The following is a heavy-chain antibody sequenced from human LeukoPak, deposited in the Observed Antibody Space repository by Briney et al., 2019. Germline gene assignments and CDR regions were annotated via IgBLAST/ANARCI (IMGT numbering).Heavy chain of an antibody. V-gene: IGHV3-23*01. CDR1: RFTFSSYW. Sequence: GGSLRLSCAASRFTFSSYWMHWVRQPPGKGLEWVSAISGSGGSTSYADSVKGRFTISRDNSKNTLYLQMNTLRAEDTAVYYCAKSSYYYGSGSYYFDYWGQGTLVTVSS. CDR3: AKSSYYYGSGSYYFDY. D-gene: IGHD3-10*01. CDR2: ISGSGGST. J-gene: IGHJ4*02.